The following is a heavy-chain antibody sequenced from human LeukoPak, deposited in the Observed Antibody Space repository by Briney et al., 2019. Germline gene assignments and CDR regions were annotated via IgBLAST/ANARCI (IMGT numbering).Heavy chain of an antibody. J-gene: IGHJ4*02. CDR2: INTGDIT. CDR1: GFTFDYSA. Sequence: GGSLRPSCAASGFTFDYSAMTWVRQAPEKGLEWVSTINTGDITFYANPVKGRLTISRDNSKNALFLQMNSLRAEDTAIYYCVKGGFTYYDDWGQGTLVTVSS. V-gene: IGHV3-23*01. D-gene: IGHD3-22*01. CDR3: VKGGFTYYDD.